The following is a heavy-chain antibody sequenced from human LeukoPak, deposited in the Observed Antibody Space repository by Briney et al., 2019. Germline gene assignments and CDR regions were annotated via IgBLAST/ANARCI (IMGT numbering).Heavy chain of an antibody. V-gene: IGHV4-34*01. J-gene: IGHJ6*03. CDR3: ARGLRDGYTLGYYIDV. Sequence: SETLSLTCAVYGGSFSGYYWSWIRQPPGKGLEWIGEINHSGSTNYNPSLKSRVTISVDTSKNQFSLRLSSVTAADTAVYYCARGLRDGYTLGYYIDVWGKGTTVTVSS. D-gene: IGHD5-24*01. CDR1: GGSFSGYY. CDR2: INHSGST.